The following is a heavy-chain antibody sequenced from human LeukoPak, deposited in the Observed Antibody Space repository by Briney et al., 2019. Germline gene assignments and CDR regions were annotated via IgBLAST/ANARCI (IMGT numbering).Heavy chain of an antibody. CDR2: ISFDGSDK. J-gene: IGHJ1*01. Sequence: GRSLRLSCAAPGFTFSSYGMHWVRQAPGKGLEWVAVISFDGSDKYYADSVKGRFTVSRDNSKNTLYLQMNSLRAEDTAVYYCAKGVPGIAAAGTGYFQHWGQGTLVTVSS. V-gene: IGHV3-30*18. CDR1: GFTFSSYG. CDR3: AKGVPGIAAAGTGYFQH. D-gene: IGHD6-13*01.